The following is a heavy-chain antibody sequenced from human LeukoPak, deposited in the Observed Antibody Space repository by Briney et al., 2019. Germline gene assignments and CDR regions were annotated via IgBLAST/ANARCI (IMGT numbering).Heavy chain of an antibody. Sequence: ASVKVSCKASGYTFTGYYMHWVRQAPGQGLEWVGWINPNSGGTDYAQKFQGRVTMTGDTSISTAYMELSRLRSDDTAVYYCVGIFPRNFDYWGQGTLVTVSS. V-gene: IGHV1-2*02. CDR3: VGIFPRNFDY. D-gene: IGHD3-3*01. CDR1: GYTFTGYY. J-gene: IGHJ4*02. CDR2: INPNSGGT.